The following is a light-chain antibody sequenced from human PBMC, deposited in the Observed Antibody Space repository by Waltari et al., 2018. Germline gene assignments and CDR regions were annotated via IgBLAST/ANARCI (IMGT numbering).Light chain of an antibody. CDR1: RSNLGTNP. CDR2: GND. V-gene: IGLV1-44*01. CDR3: ATWDDSLNGQL. J-gene: IGLJ2*01. Sequence: QSVLTQPPSASGTPGQRVTISCSGSRSNLGTNPVTWYQQLPGAAPKLLLYGNDQRPSGVPDRFSGSKSGTSASLDISGLQSEDEADYYCATWDDSLNGQLFGGGTKLTVL.